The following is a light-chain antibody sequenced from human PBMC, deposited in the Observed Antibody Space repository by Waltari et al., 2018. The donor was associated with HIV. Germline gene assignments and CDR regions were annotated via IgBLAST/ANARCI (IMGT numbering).Light chain of an antibody. CDR1: NIGSKS. CDR2: EDS. V-gene: IGLV3-21*02. CDR3: QVWDTSSDHPGVV. Sequence: SYVLTQPPSVSVAPGPTARITCGGNNIGSKSVHWYQQRPGQAPVLVIYEDSDRPSGIPGRFSGSNSGNTATLTISRVEAGDEADYYCQVWDTSSDHPGVVFGGGTKLTVL. J-gene: IGLJ2*01.